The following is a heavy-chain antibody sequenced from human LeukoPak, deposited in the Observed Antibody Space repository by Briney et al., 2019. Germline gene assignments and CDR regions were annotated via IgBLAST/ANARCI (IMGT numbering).Heavy chain of an antibody. V-gene: IGHV1-69*13. CDR3: AREVPYDSSGYHQWYFDY. J-gene: IGHJ4*02. D-gene: IGHD3-22*01. CDR1: GGTFSSYA. Sequence: SVKVSCKASGGTFSSYAISWVRQAPGQGLEWMGGIIPIFGTANYAQKFQGRVTITADESTSTAYMELSSLRSEDTAVYYCAREVPYDSSGYHQWYFDYWGQGTQVTVSS. CDR2: IIPIFGTA.